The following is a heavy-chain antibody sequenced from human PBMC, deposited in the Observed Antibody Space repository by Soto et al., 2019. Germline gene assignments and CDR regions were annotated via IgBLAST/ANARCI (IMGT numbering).Heavy chain of an antibody. Sequence: ASVKVSCKASGYTFTSHDINWVRQATGQGLEWMGWMNPNSGNTGYAQKFQGRVTMTRNTSISTAYMELSSLRSEDTAVYYCARGELGARPFSEYYYYYMDVWGKGTTVTVSS. J-gene: IGHJ6*03. V-gene: IGHV1-8*01. CDR2: MNPNSGNT. CDR1: GYTFTSHD. CDR3: ARGELGARPFSEYYYYYMDV. D-gene: IGHD6-6*01.